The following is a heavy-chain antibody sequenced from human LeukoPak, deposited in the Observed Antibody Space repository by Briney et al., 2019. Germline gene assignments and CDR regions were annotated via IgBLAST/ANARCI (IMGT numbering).Heavy chain of an antibody. CDR2: IHYSGGT. Sequence: PSETLSLTCTVSGGSISSYYWSWIRQPPGKGLEWIGFIHYSGGTNYNPSLKSRVTISVDTSKNRFSLNLSSVTAADTAVYYCAQGYRYGRFDYWGQGTLVTVSS. CDR3: AQGYRYGRFDY. D-gene: IGHD5-18*01. V-gene: IGHV4-59*03. CDR1: GGSISSYY. J-gene: IGHJ4*02.